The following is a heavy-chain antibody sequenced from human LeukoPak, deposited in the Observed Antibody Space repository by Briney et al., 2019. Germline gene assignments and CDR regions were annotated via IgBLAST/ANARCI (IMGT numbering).Heavy chain of an antibody. CDR1: GFTFSSYG. Sequence: GRSLRLSCAASGFTFSSYGMHWVRQAPGKGLEWVAVIWYDGSNKYYADSVKGRFTISRDNSKNTLYLQMNSLRAEDTALYYCARGGELMGAVYHFDPWGQGTLVTVSS. J-gene: IGHJ5*02. CDR3: ARGGELMGAVYHFDP. D-gene: IGHD1-26*01. CDR2: IWYDGSNK. V-gene: IGHV3-33*01.